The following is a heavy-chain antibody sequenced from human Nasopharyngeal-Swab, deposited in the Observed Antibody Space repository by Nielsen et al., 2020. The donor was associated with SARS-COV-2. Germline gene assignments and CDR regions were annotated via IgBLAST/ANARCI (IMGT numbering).Heavy chain of an antibody. J-gene: IGHJ4*02. D-gene: IGHD6-19*01. Sequence: WIRQPPGKGLEWIGYIYYSGSTYYNPSLKSRVTISVDMSKNQFSLKLSSVTAADTAVYYCARDMGESSGWPDPFDYWGQGTLVTVSS. V-gene: IGHV4-30-4*01. CDR3: ARDMGESSGWPDPFDY. CDR2: IYYSGST.